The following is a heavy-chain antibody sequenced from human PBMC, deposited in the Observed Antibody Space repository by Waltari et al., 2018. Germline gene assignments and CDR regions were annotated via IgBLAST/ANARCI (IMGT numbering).Heavy chain of an antibody. CDR1: GYSISSGYY. V-gene: IGHV4-38-2*02. Sequence: QVQLQESGPGLVKPSETLSLICTVSGYSISSGYYWGCVRQPPGKGLEWIGSLYQSGSTYYNPSLKSRVTISVDTSENQFSLKLSSVTAADTAVYYCARWGCGSSCYSRGYFDYWGQGTLVTVSS. CDR2: LYQSGST. D-gene: IGHD2-2*02. CDR3: ARWGCGSSCYSRGYFDY. J-gene: IGHJ4*02.